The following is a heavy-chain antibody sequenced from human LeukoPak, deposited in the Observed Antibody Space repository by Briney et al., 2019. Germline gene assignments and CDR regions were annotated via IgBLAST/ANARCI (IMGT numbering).Heavy chain of an antibody. Sequence: PSETLSLTCTVSGASISSYYWSWIRQPAGKGLEWIGRIYTSGSTAYNSSLKSRVTMSADTSKNQFSLKLSSVTAADTAVYYCARLKSGWFGSLLNWFDPWGQGTLVTVSS. CDR1: GASISSYY. CDR2: IYTSGST. D-gene: IGHD3-10*01. CDR3: ARLKSGWFGSLLNWFDP. V-gene: IGHV4-4*07. J-gene: IGHJ5*02.